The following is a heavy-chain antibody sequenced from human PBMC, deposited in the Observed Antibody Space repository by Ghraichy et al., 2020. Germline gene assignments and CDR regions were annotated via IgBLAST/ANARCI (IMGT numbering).Heavy chain of an antibody. D-gene: IGHD3-22*01. V-gene: IGHV4-34*01. CDR3: ARGEIITMIVVVRSGLARRAGAFDY. CDR2: INHSGST. J-gene: IGHJ4*02. Sequence: SETLSLTCAVYGGSFSGYYWSWIRQPPGKGLEWIGEINHSGSTNYNPSLKSRVTISVDTSKNQFSLKLSSVTAADTAVYYCARGEIITMIVVVRSGLARRAGAFDYWGQGTLVTVSS. CDR1: GGSFSGYY.